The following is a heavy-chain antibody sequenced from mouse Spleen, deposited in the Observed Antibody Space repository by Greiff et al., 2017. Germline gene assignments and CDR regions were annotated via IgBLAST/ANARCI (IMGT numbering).Heavy chain of an antibody. V-gene: IGHV5-17*02. CDR2: ISSGSSTI. D-gene: IGHD1-1*01. J-gene: IGHJ2*01. CDR3: ARSLYYGSSRGFDY. Sequence: EVQVVESGGGLVQPGGSRKLSCAASGFTFSSFGMHWVRQAPEKGLEWVAYISSGSSTIYYADTVKGRFTISRDNPKNTLFLQMTSLRSEDTAMYYCARSLYYGSSRGFDYWGQGTTLTVSS. CDR1: GFTFSSFG.